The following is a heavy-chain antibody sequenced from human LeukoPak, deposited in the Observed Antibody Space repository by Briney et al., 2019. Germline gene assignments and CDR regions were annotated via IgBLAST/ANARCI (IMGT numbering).Heavy chain of an antibody. J-gene: IGHJ4*02. CDR3: ARNCGDPKGEMDY. D-gene: IGHD4-17*01. Sequence: SETLSLTCTVSGGSISSYYWSWIRQPPGKGLEWIGYIYYSGSTNYNPSLKSRVTISVDTSKNQFSLKLSSVTAADTAVYYCARNCGDPKGEMDYWGQGTLVTVSS. V-gene: IGHV4-59*08. CDR1: GGSISSYY. CDR2: IYYSGST.